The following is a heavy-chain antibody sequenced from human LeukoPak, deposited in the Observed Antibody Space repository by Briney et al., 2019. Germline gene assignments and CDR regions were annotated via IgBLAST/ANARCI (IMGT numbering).Heavy chain of an antibody. V-gene: IGHV3-74*01. J-gene: IGHJ4*02. Sequence: GGSLRLSCAASGFTFSSYWMHWARQAPGKGLVWLSRINSDGSITIYADSVKGRFTISRDNAKNSLYLQMNSLRAEDTAVYYCAREVVATFDYWGQGTLVTVSS. CDR2: INSDGSIT. D-gene: IGHD3-22*01. CDR3: AREVVATFDY. CDR1: GFTFSSYW.